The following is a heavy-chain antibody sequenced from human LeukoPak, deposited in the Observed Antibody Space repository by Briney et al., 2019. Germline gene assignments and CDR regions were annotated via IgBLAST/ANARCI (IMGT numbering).Heavy chain of an antibody. J-gene: IGHJ4*02. CDR1: GYSISSGYY. D-gene: IGHD3-3*01. Sequence: SETLSLTCAVSGYSISSGYYWGWIRQPPGRGLEWIGSFYLGGSTYYNPSLKSRVTISVDTSKNQFSLKLSSVTAADTAVYYCARHMDDFWSGFDYWGQGTLVTVSS. CDR2: FYLGGST. CDR3: ARHMDDFWSGFDY. V-gene: IGHV4-38-2*01.